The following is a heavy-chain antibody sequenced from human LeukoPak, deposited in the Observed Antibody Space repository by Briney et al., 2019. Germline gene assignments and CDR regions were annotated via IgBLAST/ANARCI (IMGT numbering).Heavy chain of an antibody. CDR3: ARDRNPYYDGSGYGYC. V-gene: IGHV1-18*01. CDR1: GGTVSSYA. Sequence: ASVKVSCKASGGTVSSYAISWVRQAPGQGLEWMAWISAYNGKTNFARKFRGRVTMTTDTSTSTAYMELRSLRSDDTAIYYCARDRNPYYDGSGYGYCWGQGTLVTVSS. J-gene: IGHJ4*02. CDR2: ISAYNGKT. D-gene: IGHD3-22*01.